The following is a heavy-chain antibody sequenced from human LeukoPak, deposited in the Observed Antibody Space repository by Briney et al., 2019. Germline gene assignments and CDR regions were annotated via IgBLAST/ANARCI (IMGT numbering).Heavy chain of an antibody. CDR1: GFSFSTYA. CDR3: AKGMSATSGYLELDY. V-gene: IGHV3-23*01. D-gene: IGHD3-22*01. J-gene: IGHJ4*02. Sequence: GGSLRLSCAASGFSFSTYAMSWVRQAPGKGLEWVSGITGSGGSTFYADSVKGRFTISRDNSKNTLYLQMNSLRAEDTAVYYCAKGMSATSGYLELDYWGQGTLVTVSS. CDR2: ITGSGGST.